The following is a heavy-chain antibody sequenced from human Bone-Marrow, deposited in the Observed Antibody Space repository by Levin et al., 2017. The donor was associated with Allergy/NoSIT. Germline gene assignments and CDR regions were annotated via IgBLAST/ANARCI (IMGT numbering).Heavy chain of an antibody. CDR3: ARLDSVAAHY. D-gene: IGHD6-19*01. J-gene: IGHJ4*02. Sequence: KSSETLSLTCTVSGGSISSGGYYWSWIRQHPGKGLEWIGYIYYSGSTYYNPSLKSRVTISVDTSKNQFSLKLSSVTAADTAVYYCARLDSVAAHYWGQGTLVTVSS. CDR1: GGSISSGGYY. CDR2: IYYSGST. V-gene: IGHV4-31*03.